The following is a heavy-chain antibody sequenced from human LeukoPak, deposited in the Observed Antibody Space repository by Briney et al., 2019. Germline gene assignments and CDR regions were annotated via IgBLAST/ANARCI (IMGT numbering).Heavy chain of an antibody. J-gene: IGHJ3*02. CDR2: IYYSGST. Sequence: SETLSLTCTVSGGSISSSSYYWGWIRQPPGKGLEWIGSIYYSGSTYYNPSLKSRVTISVDTSKNQFSLKLSSVTAADTAVYYCARKRITMVRGVIMEAFDIWGQGTMVTVSS. D-gene: IGHD3-10*01. CDR3: ARKRITMVRGVIMEAFDI. CDR1: GGSISSSSYY. V-gene: IGHV4-39*07.